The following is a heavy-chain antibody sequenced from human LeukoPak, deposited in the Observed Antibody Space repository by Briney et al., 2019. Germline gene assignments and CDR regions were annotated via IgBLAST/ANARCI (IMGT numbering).Heavy chain of an antibody. J-gene: IGHJ4*02. V-gene: IGHV3-53*01. D-gene: IGHD2/OR15-2a*01. CDR1: GLTVGGNY. CDR2: LYSDDTT. CDR3: ARGGGYYAIDY. Sequence: GGSLRLSCAASGLTVGGNYVTWVRQAPGKGLEWVSILYSDDTTYYADSVKGRFTISRDNSKDTLYLQVNNLRAEDTAVYYCARGGGYYAIDYWGQGTLVTVSS.